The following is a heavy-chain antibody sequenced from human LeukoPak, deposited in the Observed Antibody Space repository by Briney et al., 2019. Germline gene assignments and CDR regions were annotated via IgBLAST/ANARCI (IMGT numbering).Heavy chain of an antibody. CDR3: AGGVVVPAALISDYGMDV. Sequence: SQTLSLTCAVSGGSISSGGYSWSWIRQHAGKGLEWIGYIYYSGSTYYNPSLKSRVTISVDTSKNQFSLRLSSVTAADTAVYYCAGGVVVPAALISDYGMDVWGQGTTVTVSS. CDR1: GGSISSGGYS. D-gene: IGHD2-2*01. V-gene: IGHV4-31*11. CDR2: IYYSGST. J-gene: IGHJ6*02.